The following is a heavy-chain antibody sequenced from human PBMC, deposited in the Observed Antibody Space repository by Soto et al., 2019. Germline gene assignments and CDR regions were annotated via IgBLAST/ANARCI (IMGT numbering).Heavy chain of an antibody. V-gene: IGHV1-18*01. J-gene: IGHJ4*02. CDR1: GYTFTSYG. D-gene: IGHD5-18*01. CDR3: ARDLLSEVDTPNFDY. Sequence: GASVKVSCKASGYTFTSYGISWVRQAPGQGLEWMGWISAYNGNTNYAQKLQGRVTMTTDTSTSTAYMELRSLRSDDTAVYYCARDLLSEVDTPNFDYWGQGTLVTVSS. CDR2: ISAYNGNT.